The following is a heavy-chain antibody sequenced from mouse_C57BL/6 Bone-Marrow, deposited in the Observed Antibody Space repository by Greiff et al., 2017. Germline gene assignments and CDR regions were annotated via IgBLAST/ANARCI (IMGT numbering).Heavy chain of an antibody. J-gene: IGHJ1*03. D-gene: IGHD1-1*01. CDR3: TRCYGSSYDWYFDV. CDR1: GYTFTDYE. V-gene: IGHV1-15*01. CDR2: IDPETGGT. Sequence: LEESGAELVRPGASVTLSCKASGYTFTDYEMHWVKQTPVHGLEWIGAIDPETGGTAYNQKFKGKAILTADKSSSTAYKELRSLTSEDSAVYYCTRCYGSSYDWYFDVWGTGTTVTVSS.